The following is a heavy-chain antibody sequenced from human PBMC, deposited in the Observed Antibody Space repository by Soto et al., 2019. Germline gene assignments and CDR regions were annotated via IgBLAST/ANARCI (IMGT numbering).Heavy chain of an antibody. Sequence: QVQLQESGPGLVKPSQTLSLTCTVSGGSISSGGYYWSWICQHPGKGLEWIGYIYYSGSTYYNPSLKSRVTISVDTSKNQFPLKLSSVTAADTAVYYCARSAVYYYYGMDVWGQGTTVTVSS. CDR1: GGSISSGGYY. D-gene: IGHD6-13*01. V-gene: IGHV4-31*03. CDR3: ARSAVYYYYGMDV. J-gene: IGHJ6*02. CDR2: IYYSGST.